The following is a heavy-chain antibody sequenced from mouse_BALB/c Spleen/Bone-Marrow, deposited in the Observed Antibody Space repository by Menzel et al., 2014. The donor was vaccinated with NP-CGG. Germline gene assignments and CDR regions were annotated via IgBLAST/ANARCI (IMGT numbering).Heavy chain of an antibody. V-gene: IGHV5-4*02. D-gene: IGHD2-1*01. CDR2: INDGGSYT. CDR1: GFTFSDYY. CDR3: ARDGNFAMDY. J-gene: IGHJ4*01. Sequence: EVQGVESGGGLVKPGGSLKPSCAVSGFTFSDYYMYWVRQNPEKRLEWVATINDGGSYTYYPDSVKGRFTISRDNAKNNLYLQMSSLKSEDTAMYYCARDGNFAMDYWGQGTSVTVSS.